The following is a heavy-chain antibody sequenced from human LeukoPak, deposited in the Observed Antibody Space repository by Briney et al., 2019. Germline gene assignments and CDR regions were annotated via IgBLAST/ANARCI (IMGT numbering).Heavy chain of an antibody. CDR2: ISWNSGTT. CDR3: ARGNSGSYSQDWFDP. V-gene: IGHV3-9*03. D-gene: IGHD1-26*01. J-gene: IGHJ5*02. Sequence: GGSLRLSCAASGFTFDDYAMHWVRQAPGKGLEWVSGISWNSGTTGYADSVKGRFTISRDNAKNSLYLQMNSLRGDDMALYYCARGNSGSYSQDWFDPWGQGTLVTVSS. CDR1: GFTFDDYA.